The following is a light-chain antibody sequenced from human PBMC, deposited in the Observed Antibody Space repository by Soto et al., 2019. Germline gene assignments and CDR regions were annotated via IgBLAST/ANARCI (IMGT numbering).Light chain of an antibody. J-gene: IGKJ1*01. CDR3: QQYNNWPPAWP. Sequence: EIVMTQSPATLSVSPGERATLSCRASQSVSSNLAWYQQKPGQAPRLLIYGAYTRAPGIAARFSGSGSETEFTLTISSLQSEDFGVYYCQQYNNWPPAWPFGQGTKVEIK. V-gene: IGKV3-15*01. CDR1: QSVSSN. CDR2: GAY.